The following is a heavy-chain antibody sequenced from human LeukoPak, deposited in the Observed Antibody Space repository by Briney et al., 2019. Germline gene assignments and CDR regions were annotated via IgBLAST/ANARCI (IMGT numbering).Heavy chain of an antibody. CDR2: IKQDGSEK. D-gene: IGHD1-7*01. CDR1: GFTFSSYW. J-gene: IGHJ4*02. CDR3: AKVAPYGNYVFDY. Sequence: PGGSLRLSCAASGFTFSSYWMSWVRQAPGKGLEWVANIKQDGSEKYYVDSVKGRFTISRDNAKNSLYLQMNSLGVEDTAVYYCAKVAPYGNYVFDYWGQGTLVTVSS. V-gene: IGHV3-7*05.